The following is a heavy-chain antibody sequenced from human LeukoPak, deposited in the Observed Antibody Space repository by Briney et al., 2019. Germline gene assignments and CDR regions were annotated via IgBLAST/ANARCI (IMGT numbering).Heavy chain of an antibody. V-gene: IGHV4-34*01. Sequence: PSETLSLTCAVYGGSFSGYYWSWIRQPPGKGLEWIGEINHSGSTNYNPSLTSRVTISVDTSNNQFSLKLSSVTAADTAVYYCASRLAVPAGIDYWGQGTLVTVSS. CDR3: ASRLAVPAGIDY. CDR2: INHSGST. J-gene: IGHJ4*02. CDR1: GGSFSGYY. D-gene: IGHD2-2*01.